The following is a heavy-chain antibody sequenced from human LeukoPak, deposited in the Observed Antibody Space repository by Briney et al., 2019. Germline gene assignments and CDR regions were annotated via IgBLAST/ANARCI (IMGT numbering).Heavy chain of an antibody. J-gene: IGHJ4*02. CDR3: AKDGTTRGYSGYDQMATIKWVDY. Sequence: GGSLRLSCAASGFTFSSYGMHWVRQAPGKGLEWVAFISYDGSNKYYADSVKGRFTISRDNSKNTLYLQMNSLSAEDTAVYYCAKDGTTRGYSGYDQMATIKWVDYWGQGTLVTVSS. D-gene: IGHD5-12*01. CDR2: ISYDGSNK. CDR1: GFTFSSYG. V-gene: IGHV3-30*18.